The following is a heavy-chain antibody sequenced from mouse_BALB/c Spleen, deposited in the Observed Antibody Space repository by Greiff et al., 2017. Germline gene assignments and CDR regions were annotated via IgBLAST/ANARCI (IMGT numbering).Heavy chain of an antibody. V-gene: IGHV5-4*02. D-gene: IGHD1-1*01. CDR1: GFTFSDYY. J-gene: IGHJ4*01. CDR3: ARGYYYGSSYAMDY. Sequence: EVHLVESGGGLVKPGGSLKLSCAASGFTFSDYYMYWVRQTPEKRLEWVATISDGGSYIYYPDSVKGRFTISRDNAKNNLYLQMSSLKSEDTAMYYCARGYYYGSSYAMDYWGQGTSVTVSS. CDR2: ISDGGSYI.